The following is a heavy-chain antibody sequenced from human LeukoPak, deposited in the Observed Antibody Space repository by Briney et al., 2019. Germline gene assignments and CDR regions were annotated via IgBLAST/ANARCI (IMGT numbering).Heavy chain of an antibody. CDR2: INSDGSAT. V-gene: IGHV3-74*01. D-gene: IGHD6-19*01. CDR1: GFTFGSPW. J-gene: IGHJ4*02. Sequence: GGSLRLSCAASGFTFGSPWMHWVRQAPGKGLVWVSRINSDGSATAYADSVKGRFTISRDNAKNSLYLQMNSLRVEDTAFYYCAKDNRRHYTSGPNPDSLHWGQGALVTVSS. CDR3: AKDNRRHYTSGPNPDSLH.